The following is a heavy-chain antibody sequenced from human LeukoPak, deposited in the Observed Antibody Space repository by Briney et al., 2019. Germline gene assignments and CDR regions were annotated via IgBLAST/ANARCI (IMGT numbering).Heavy chain of an antibody. Sequence: GGSLRLSCVGSGFTFSNYVMNWVRQAPGKGLEWVSYISSSGSTIYYADSVKGRFTISRDNAKNSLYLRMNSLRAEDTAVYYCASRRGQEGFNYYYYMGVWGKGTTVTVSS. J-gene: IGHJ6*03. CDR2: ISSSGSTI. V-gene: IGHV3-48*03. CDR3: ASRRGQEGFNYYYYMGV. D-gene: IGHD3-10*01. CDR1: GFTFSNYV.